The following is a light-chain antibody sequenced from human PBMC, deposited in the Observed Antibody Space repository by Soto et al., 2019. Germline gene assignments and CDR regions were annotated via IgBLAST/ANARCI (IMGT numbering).Light chain of an antibody. CDR2: AAT. J-gene: IGKJ2*01. CDR1: EGIRNE. V-gene: IGKV1-6*01. CDR3: LQDNSYPYT. Sequence: AIQMTQSPSSRSASVGDRVTISCRASEGIRNELGWYQQKPGKAPKLLIYAATSLHTGVPSRFSGIGSGTDFTLTISSLQPEDFATYYCLQDNSYPYTFGQGTKLEIK.